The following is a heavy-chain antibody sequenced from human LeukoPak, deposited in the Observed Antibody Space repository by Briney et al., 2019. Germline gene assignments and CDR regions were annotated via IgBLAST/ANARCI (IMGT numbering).Heavy chain of an antibody. Sequence: SETLSLTCTVSGGSIGSYYWSWIRQPAGKGLEWIGRIYTSGSTNYNPSLKSRVTMSVDTSKNQFSLKLSSVTAADTAVYYCARDSRYGSGKHYYYYYGMDVWGQGTTVTVSS. V-gene: IGHV4-4*07. CDR2: IYTSGST. D-gene: IGHD3-10*01. CDR3: ARDSRYGSGKHYYYYYGMDV. CDR1: GGSIGSYY. J-gene: IGHJ6*02.